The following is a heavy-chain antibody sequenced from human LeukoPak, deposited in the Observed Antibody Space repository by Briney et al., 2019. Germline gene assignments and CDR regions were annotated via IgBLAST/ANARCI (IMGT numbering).Heavy chain of an antibody. D-gene: IGHD2-15*01. V-gene: IGHV5-51*06. CDR3: ASEYCSGGNCYFDY. CDR1: EYSFATYW. CDR2: IFAGDSDT. J-gene: IGHJ4*02. Sequence: GESLKISCKGSEYSFATYWIGWVRQMPGQGLEWMGIIFAGDSDTRHSTSCQGQVNNSADQSISPAYLQWSRLKASDTAIYYCASEYCSGGNCYFDYWGQGTLVTVSS.